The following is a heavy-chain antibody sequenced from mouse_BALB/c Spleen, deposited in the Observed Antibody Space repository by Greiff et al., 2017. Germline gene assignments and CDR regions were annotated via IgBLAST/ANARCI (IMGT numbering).Heavy chain of an antibody. Sequence: VHLVESGAELVRPGSSVKISCKASGYAFSSYWMNWVKQRPGQGLEWIGQIYPGDGDTNYNGKFKGKATLTADKSSSTAYMQLSSLTSEDSAVYFCARQYGNYVWFAYWGQGTLVTVSA. J-gene: IGHJ3*01. CDR3: ARQYGNYVWFAY. D-gene: IGHD2-10*02. CDR2: IYPGDGDT. CDR1: GYAFSSYW. V-gene: IGHV1-80*01.